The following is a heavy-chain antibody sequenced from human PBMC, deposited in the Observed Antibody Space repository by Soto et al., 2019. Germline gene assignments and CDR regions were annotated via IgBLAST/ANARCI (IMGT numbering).Heavy chain of an antibody. D-gene: IGHD2-15*01. J-gene: IGHJ6*02. Sequence: ASVKVSCKASGYTFTNYHIHWVRQAPGQGLEWMGIIYPRGGSTTYAQKFQGRVTMTADTSTSTVYMEVSSLRFEDTAVYYCSRDLRNVDDYYYYGEDVWGQGTTVTVSS. CDR1: GYTFTNYH. V-gene: IGHV1-46*03. CDR3: SRDLRNVDDYYYYGEDV. CDR2: IYPRGGST.